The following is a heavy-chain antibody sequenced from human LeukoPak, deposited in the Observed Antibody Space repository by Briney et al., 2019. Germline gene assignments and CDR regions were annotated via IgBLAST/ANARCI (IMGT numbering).Heavy chain of an antibody. D-gene: IGHD4-23*01. CDR3: ARGADRWNYFDY. Sequence: GGSLRLSCAASGFTVSSNFLSWVRQAPAKGLEWVSVIYSGGKTYYADSVKGRFTISRDNSKNTRYLQMNSLRAEVTAVYYCARGADRWNYFDYWGQGTLVTVSS. V-gene: IGHV3-53*01. CDR2: IYSGGKT. CDR1: GFTVSSNF. J-gene: IGHJ4*02.